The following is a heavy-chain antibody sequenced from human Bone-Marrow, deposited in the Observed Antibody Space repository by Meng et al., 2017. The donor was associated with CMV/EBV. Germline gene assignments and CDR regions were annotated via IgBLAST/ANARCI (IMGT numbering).Heavy chain of an antibody. CDR2: IIPIFGTA. CDR1: GGTFSSYA. J-gene: IGHJ5*02. D-gene: IGHD2-2*01. Sequence: SVKVSCKASGGTFSSYAISWVRQAPGQGLEWMGGIIPIFGTANYAQKFQGRVTITTDESTSTAYMELRSLRSDDTAVYYCARVRDIVVVPTAIGVNWFDPWGQGTLVTVSS. V-gene: IGHV1-69*05. CDR3: ARVRDIVVVPTAIGVNWFDP.